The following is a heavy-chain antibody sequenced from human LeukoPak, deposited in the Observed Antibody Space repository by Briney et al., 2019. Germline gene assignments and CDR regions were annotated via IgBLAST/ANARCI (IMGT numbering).Heavy chain of an antibody. Sequence: PGRSLRLSCAASGFTFSIYAMHWVRQAPGKGLEWVAVISFDGSNKNYADSVTGRFTISRDTSKNTLYLQMNSLRAEDTAVYYCARPGYSTGAFDYWGQGTLVTVSS. CDR3: ARPGYSTGAFDY. CDR1: GFTFSIYA. J-gene: IGHJ4*02. V-gene: IGHV3-30*14. D-gene: IGHD6-25*01. CDR2: ISFDGSNK.